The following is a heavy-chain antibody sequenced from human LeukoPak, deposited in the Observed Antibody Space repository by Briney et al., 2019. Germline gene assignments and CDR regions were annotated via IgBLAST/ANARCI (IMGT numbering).Heavy chain of an antibody. Sequence: GASVKVSCKASGYTFTGYYMHWVRQAPGQGLEWMGWINPNSGGTNYAQKFQGRVTMTRDTSISTAYMELSRLRSDDTAVYYCARDCSSSWSPRDNWFDPWGQGNLVTVSS. CDR1: GYTFTGYY. D-gene: IGHD6-13*01. J-gene: IGHJ5*02. CDR2: INPNSGGT. V-gene: IGHV1-2*02. CDR3: ARDCSSSWSPRDNWFDP.